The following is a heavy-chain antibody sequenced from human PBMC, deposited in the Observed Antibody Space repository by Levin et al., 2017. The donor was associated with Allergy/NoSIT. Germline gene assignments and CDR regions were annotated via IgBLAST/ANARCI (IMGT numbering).Heavy chain of an antibody. Sequence: SETLSLTCAVSGGSISSGGYSWSWIRQPPGKGLEWIGYIYHSGSTYYNPSLKSRVTISVDRSKNQFSLKLSSVTAADTAVYYCARISPNYCSGGSCYFRGAFDIWGQGTMVTVSS. V-gene: IGHV4-30-2*01. CDR1: GGSISSGGYS. CDR2: IYHSGST. J-gene: IGHJ3*02. D-gene: IGHD2-15*01. CDR3: ARISPNYCSGGSCYFRGAFDI.